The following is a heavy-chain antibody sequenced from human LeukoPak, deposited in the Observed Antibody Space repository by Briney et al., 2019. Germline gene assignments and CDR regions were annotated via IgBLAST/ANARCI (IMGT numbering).Heavy chain of an antibody. D-gene: IGHD5-24*01. J-gene: IGHJ4*02. Sequence: LPGGSLRLSCAASGFTFSSYAMSWVRQAPGKGLEWVSAISGSGGSTYYADSVKGRFTISRDNSKNTLYLQMNSLRAEDTAVYYCAKDVTRDGYNPFDYWGQGTLVTVSS. CDR2: ISGSGGST. V-gene: IGHV3-23*01. CDR1: GFTFSSYA. CDR3: AKDVTRDGYNPFDY.